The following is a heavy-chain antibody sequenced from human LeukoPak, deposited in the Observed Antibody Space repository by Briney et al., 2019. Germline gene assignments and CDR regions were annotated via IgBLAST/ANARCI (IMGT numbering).Heavy chain of an antibody. J-gene: IGHJ4*02. D-gene: IGHD1-26*01. CDR2: IKSKTGGGTI. Sequence: GGSLRLSCAASGFTFSNAWMNWVRQAPGKGLEWVGRIKSKTGGGTIDYAAPVKGRFTISRDDSKDTLYLQMNSLKSEDTAVYHCTTAAFVGATAYWGQGALVIVSS. V-gene: IGHV3-15*07. CDR3: TTAAFVGATAY. CDR1: GFTFSNAW.